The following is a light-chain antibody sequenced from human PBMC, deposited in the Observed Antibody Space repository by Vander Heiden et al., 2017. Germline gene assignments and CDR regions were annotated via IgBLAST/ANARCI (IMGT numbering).Light chain of an antibody. Sequence: EIVLTQSPATLSLSPGERAALSCRASESVSRFLAWYQLKPGQAPRLLIYDASNRATGIPARFSGSGSGTDFTLTISMLEPEDFAVYYCQLRSNWPLTFGPGTKVDI. J-gene: IGKJ3*01. CDR2: DAS. V-gene: IGKV3-11*01. CDR1: ESVSRF. CDR3: QLRSNWPLT.